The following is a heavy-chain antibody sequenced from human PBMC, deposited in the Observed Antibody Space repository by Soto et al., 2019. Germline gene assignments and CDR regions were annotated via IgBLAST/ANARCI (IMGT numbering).Heavy chain of an antibody. D-gene: IGHD2-15*01. J-gene: IGHJ4*02. CDR1: GFTFSSYW. V-gene: IGHV3-74*01. CDR3: VRTSLVVAAATREDY. Sequence: EVQLVESGGGLVQPGESLRLSCAASGFTFSSYWMHWVRQAPGKGLVWVSRINSDGSSTSYAGSVKGRFTISRDNAKNTLDLQMNSPRAEDTAVYYCVRTSLVVAAATREDYWGQGTLVTVSS. CDR2: INSDGSST.